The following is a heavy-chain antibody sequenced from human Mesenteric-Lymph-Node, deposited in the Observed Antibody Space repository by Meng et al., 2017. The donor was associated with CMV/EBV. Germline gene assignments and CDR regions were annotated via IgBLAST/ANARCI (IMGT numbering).Heavy chain of an antibody. Sequence: QVQLVQSGAEVKKPGSSVKVSCKASGGTFNSYTISWVRQAPGQGLEWMGRIIPILGIANYAQKFQGRVTITADKSTSTACMELSSLRSEDTAVYYCAGGIAAAGSRWFDPWGQGTLVTVSS. CDR3: AGGIAAAGSRWFDP. CDR1: GGTFNSYT. CDR2: IIPILGIA. D-gene: IGHD6-13*01. V-gene: IGHV1-69*02. J-gene: IGHJ5*02.